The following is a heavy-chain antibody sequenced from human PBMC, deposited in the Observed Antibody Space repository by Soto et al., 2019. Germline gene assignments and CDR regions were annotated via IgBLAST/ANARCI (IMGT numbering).Heavy chain of an antibody. D-gene: IGHD6-6*01. Sequence: PGGSLRLSCAASGFTFSSYAMHWVRQAPGKGLEWVAVISYDGSNKYYADSVKGRFTISRDNSKNTLYLQMNSLRAEDTAVYYCARDHRQLVFLIDYWGQGTLVTVSS. CDR2: ISYDGSNK. J-gene: IGHJ4*02. V-gene: IGHV3-30-3*01. CDR3: ARDHRQLVFLIDY. CDR1: GFTFSSYA.